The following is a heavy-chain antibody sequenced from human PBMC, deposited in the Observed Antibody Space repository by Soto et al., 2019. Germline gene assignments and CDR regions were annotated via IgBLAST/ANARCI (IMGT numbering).Heavy chain of an antibody. V-gene: IGHV4-59*08. CDR3: ARRPYGGNIDY. CDR1: GGSISSYY. D-gene: IGHD2-15*01. J-gene: IGHJ4*02. CDR2: IYYSGST. Sequence: SETLSLTCTVSGGSISSYYWSWIRQPPGKGLEWIGYIYYSGSTNYNPSLKSRVTISVDTSKNQFSLKLSSVTAADTAVYYCARRPYGGNIDYWGQGTLVTVSS.